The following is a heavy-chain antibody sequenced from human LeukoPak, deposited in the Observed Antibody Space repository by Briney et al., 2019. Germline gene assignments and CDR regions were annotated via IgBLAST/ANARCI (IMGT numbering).Heavy chain of an antibody. CDR3: ARDGFNGTYYVGYYFDC. CDR2: ISASGTI. D-gene: IGHD4-23*01. V-gene: IGHV3-69-1*01. J-gene: IGHJ4*02. CDR1: GFTFSDYS. Sequence: PGGSLRLSCAASGFTFSDYSMNWVRLTPGKGLEWVSYISASGTIHYADSVKGRFTISRDNAKNSLYLQMNSLRDEDRGVYYCARDGFNGTYYVGYYFDCWGQGTLVTVSS.